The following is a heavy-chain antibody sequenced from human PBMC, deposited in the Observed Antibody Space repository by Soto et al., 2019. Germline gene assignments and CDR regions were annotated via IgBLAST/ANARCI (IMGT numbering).Heavy chain of an antibody. CDR2: ISSSGSTI. D-gene: IGHD2-2*01. Sequence: PGGSLRLSCAASGFTFSSYEMDWVRQAPGKGLEWVSYISSSGSTIYYADSVKGRFTISRDNAKNSLYLQMNSLRAEDTAVYYCASYCSSTSCPDWGQGTPVTVSS. V-gene: IGHV3-48*03. CDR3: ASYCSSTSCPD. J-gene: IGHJ4*02. CDR1: GFTFSSYE.